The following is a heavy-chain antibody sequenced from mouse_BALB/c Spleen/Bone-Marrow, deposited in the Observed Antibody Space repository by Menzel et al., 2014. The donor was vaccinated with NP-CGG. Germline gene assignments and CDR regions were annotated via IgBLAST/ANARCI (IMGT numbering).Heavy chain of an antibody. CDR3: TRGFAY. CDR2: IYPGSGST. J-gene: IGHJ3*01. Sequence: LQQSGSELVRPGASVKLSCKASGYTFTSYWMHWVKQRHGQGPEWIGNIYPGSGSTNYDEKLKSKGTLTVDTSSSTAYMHLSSLTSEDSAVYYCTRGFAYWGQGTLVTVSA. CDR1: GYTFTSYW. V-gene: IGHV1S22*01.